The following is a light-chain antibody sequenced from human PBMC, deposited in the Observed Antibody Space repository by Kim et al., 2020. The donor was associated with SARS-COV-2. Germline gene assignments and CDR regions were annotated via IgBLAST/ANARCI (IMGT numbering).Light chain of an antibody. CDR3: CSYAGTYTWV. Sequence: GQSMTNSCAGTSTNIGGYDYVSWYQQHPGKVPKLMIYDVTRRPSGVPDRFSGSKSGSTASLTISWLQAEDEADYYCCSYAGTYTWVFGGGTQLTVL. CDR2: DVT. V-gene: IGLV2-11*01. J-gene: IGLJ3*02. CDR1: STNIGGYDY.